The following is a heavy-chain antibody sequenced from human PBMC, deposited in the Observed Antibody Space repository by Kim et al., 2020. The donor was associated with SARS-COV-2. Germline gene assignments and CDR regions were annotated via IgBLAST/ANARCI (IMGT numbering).Heavy chain of an antibody. D-gene: IGHD6-13*01. CDR3: ARVAAAGYSRGAFDI. CDR1: GGTFSSYA. V-gene: IGHV1-69*13. J-gene: IGHJ3*02. CDR2: IIPIFGTA. Sequence: SVKVSCKASGGTFSSYAISWVRQAPGQGLEWMGGIIPIFGTANYAQKFQGRVTITADESTSTAYMELSSLRSEDTAVYYCARVAAAGYSRGAFDIWGQGTMVTVSS.